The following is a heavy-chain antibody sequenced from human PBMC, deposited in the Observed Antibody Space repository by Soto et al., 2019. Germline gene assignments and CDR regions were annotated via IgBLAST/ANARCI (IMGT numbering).Heavy chain of an antibody. D-gene: IGHD4-17*01. Sequence: QVQLQQWGAGLLKPSETLSLTCAVYGGSFSGYYWSWIRQPPGKGLEWIGEIIHSGNTNYNPSLTSRVTISVDTSKNQFSLKLSSVTAADTAVYYCARVTTVTTIAEYFHHWGQGTLVTVSS. V-gene: IGHV4-34*12. CDR3: ARVTTVTTIAEYFHH. CDR2: IIHSGNT. CDR1: GGSFSGYY. J-gene: IGHJ1*01.